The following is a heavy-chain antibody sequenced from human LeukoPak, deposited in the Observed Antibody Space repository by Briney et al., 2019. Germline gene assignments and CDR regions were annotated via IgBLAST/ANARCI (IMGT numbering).Heavy chain of an antibody. V-gene: IGHV3-23*01. CDR3: ARGYYGSGSYYRRPDY. Sequence: GGSLRLSCAASGFTFSSYAMHWVRQAPGKGLEWVSAISGSGGSTYYADSVKGRFTISRDNSKNTLYLQMNSLRAEDTAVYYCARGYYGSGSYYRRPDYWGQGTLVTVSS. J-gene: IGHJ4*02. CDR1: GFTFSSYA. D-gene: IGHD3-10*01. CDR2: ISGSGGST.